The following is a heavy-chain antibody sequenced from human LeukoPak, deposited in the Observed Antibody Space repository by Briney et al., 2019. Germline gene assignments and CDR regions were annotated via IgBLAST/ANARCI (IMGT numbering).Heavy chain of an antibody. CDR2: IYYTGST. Sequence: SETLSLTCTVSGGSVSSDSYYWSWIRQPPGKGLEWIGYIYYTGSTNYNPSLKSRVTISVDTSKNQFSLKLISVTAADTAVYYCARLPSSSWYYFDYWGQGTLVTVSS. D-gene: IGHD6-13*01. CDR3: ARLPSSSWYYFDY. V-gene: IGHV4-61*01. CDR1: GGSVSSDSYY. J-gene: IGHJ4*02.